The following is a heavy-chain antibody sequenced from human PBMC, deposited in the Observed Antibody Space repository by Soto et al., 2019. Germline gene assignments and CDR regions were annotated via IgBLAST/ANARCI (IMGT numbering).Heavy chain of an antibody. CDR3: AREVPAAFIPGGMDV. Sequence: EVQLVESGGGLVQPGGSLRLSCAASGFTFSSYWMHWVRQAPGKGLVWVSRINSDGSSTSYADSVKGRFTISRDNAKNTLYLQMNSLRAEDTAVYYCAREVPAAFIPGGMDVWGQGTTVTVSS. D-gene: IGHD2-2*01. J-gene: IGHJ6*02. CDR1: GFTFSSYW. CDR2: INSDGSST. V-gene: IGHV3-74*01.